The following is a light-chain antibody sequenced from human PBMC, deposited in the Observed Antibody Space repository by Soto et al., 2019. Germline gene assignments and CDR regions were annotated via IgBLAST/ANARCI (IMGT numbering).Light chain of an antibody. Sequence: QSVLTQPRSVSGSPGQSVTISCTGTSSDVGGYNYVSWYQEQPGKAPKLMIYDVSKRPSGVPDRFSGSKSGNTASLTISGLQAEDEADYYCCSYAGSYSYVFGTATKVTV. V-gene: IGLV2-11*01. J-gene: IGLJ1*01. CDR3: CSYAGSYSYV. CDR1: SSDVGGYNY. CDR2: DVS.